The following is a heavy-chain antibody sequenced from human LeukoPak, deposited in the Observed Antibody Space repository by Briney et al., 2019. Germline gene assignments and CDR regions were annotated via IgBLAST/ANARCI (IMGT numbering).Heavy chain of an antibody. Sequence: GGSLRLSCAASGFTFSSYAMSWVRQAPGKGLEWVSGITKSGDTTSYADSVKGRFTISRDNFKNSLYLQMNSLRADDTAVYYCAKDKVGNSYLFDSWGQGTLVSVSS. D-gene: IGHD6-6*01. J-gene: IGHJ4*02. V-gene: IGHV3-23*01. CDR2: ITKSGDTT. CDR3: AKDKVGNSYLFDS. CDR1: GFTFSSYA.